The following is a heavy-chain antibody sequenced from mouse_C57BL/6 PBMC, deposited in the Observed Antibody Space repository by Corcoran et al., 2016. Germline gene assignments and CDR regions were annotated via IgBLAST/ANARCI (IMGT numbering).Heavy chain of an antibody. J-gene: IGHJ3*01. D-gene: IGHD1-2*01. V-gene: IGHV1-18*01. CDR3: ARSRLWCAY. Sequence: EVQLLQSGPELVKPGASVKIPCKASGYTFTDYYMDWVKQSPGKSLEWIGDINPNNGGTIYNQKFKGKATLTVDKSSSTAYMELRSLTSEDTAVYYGARSRLWCAYWGQGTLVTVSA. CDR1: GYTFTDYY. CDR2: INPNNGGT.